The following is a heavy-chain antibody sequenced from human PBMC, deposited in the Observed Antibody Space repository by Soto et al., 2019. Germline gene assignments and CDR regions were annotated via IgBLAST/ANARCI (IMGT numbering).Heavy chain of an antibody. D-gene: IGHD3-22*01. CDR1: VGSFSGHY. CDR2: INHTGST. Sequence: SETRSLTCAVYVGSFSGHYWSWIRQPPGKGLEWIGEINHTGSTNQNPSLKSRVSISVDTSKNQFFLKLRSVTAADTAVYYCARGISVIVGVQGDAPDKSSFDYWSQGTLVTVSS. V-gene: IGHV4-34*01. CDR3: ARGISVIVGVQGDAPDKSSFDY. J-gene: IGHJ4*02.